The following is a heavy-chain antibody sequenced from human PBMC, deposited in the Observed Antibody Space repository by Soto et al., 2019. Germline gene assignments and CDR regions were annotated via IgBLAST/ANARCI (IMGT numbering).Heavy chain of an antibody. Sequence: SETLSLTCTVSGDSISSSYWSWIRQAPGKGLEWIGNIYYSGSTNYNPSLKNRVTISVDTSKTQISLKLISVTAADTAVYYCARDAVYCISTTCFGFFDSWGQGTLVTVS. CDR1: GDSISSSY. D-gene: IGHD2-2*01. J-gene: IGHJ4*02. CDR2: IYYSGST. V-gene: IGHV4-59*01. CDR3: ARDAVYCISTTCFGFFDS.